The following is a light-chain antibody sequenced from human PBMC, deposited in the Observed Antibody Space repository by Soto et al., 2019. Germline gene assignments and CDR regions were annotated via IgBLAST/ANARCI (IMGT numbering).Light chain of an antibody. J-gene: IGKJ4*01. CDR1: QSVSSNY. V-gene: IGKV3-20*01. CDR3: HQYGTSPRLT. Sequence: EIVLTQSPGTLSLSPGERATLSCRASQSVSSNYLAWYQQKPGQAPRLLIYGASSRATGIPDRFSGSGSGTDFTLTISRLEPEDFAVYYCHQYGTSPRLTFGGGTKVEIK. CDR2: GAS.